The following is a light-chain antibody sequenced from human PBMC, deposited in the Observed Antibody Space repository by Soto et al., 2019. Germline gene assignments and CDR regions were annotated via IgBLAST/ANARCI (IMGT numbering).Light chain of an antibody. V-gene: IGKV3-15*01. J-gene: IGKJ2*01. CDR2: GAS. CDR1: QSVSSN. CDR3: QQYNNWPYT. Sequence: EIVMTQSPATLSVSPGERATLSCRASQSVSSNLAWYQQKPGQAPRLLIYGASTRDTGIPARCSGSGSGTEFTLTISRLQSEDCEVYYCQQYNNWPYTFGQGTKLEIK.